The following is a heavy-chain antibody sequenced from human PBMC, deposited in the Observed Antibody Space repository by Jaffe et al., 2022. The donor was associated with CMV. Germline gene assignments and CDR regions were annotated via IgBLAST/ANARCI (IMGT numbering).Heavy chain of an antibody. CDR2: IYYSGST. J-gene: IGHJ6*03. CDR1: GGSISSYY. V-gene: IGHV4-59*08. D-gene: IGHD5-18*01. Sequence: QVQLQESGPGLVKPSETLSLTCTVSGGSISSYYWSWIRQPPGKGLEWIGYIYYSGSTNYNPSLKSRVTISVDTSKNQFSLKLSSVTAADTAVYYCARQGQLWLHGYYYYYMDVWGKGTTVTVSS. CDR3: ARQGQLWLHGYYYYYMDV.